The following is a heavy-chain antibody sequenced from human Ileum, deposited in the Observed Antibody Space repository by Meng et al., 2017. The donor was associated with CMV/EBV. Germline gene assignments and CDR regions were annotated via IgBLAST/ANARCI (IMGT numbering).Heavy chain of an antibody. Sequence: ASVKVSCKTSGYTFINFGVGWVRQAPGQGLEWLGWIGPYSGATIYARSVQGRVTMTTDTPTSTAYMELGGLRSDDTAVYYGARTIKGSNFWFDTWGQGTLVTVSS. CDR1: GYTFINFG. V-gene: IGHV1-18*01. J-gene: IGHJ5*02. D-gene: IGHD4-11*01. CDR3: ARTIKGSNFWFDT. CDR2: IGPYSGAT.